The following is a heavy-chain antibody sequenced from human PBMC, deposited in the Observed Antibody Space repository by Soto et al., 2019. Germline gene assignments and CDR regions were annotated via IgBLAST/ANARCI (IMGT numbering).Heavy chain of an antibody. CDR1: GGSFSGYY. J-gene: IGHJ6*02. D-gene: IGHD2-8*01. V-gene: IGHV4-34*01. CDR2: INHSGST. Sequence: SSETLSLTCAVYGGSFSGYYWSWIRQPPGKGLEWIGEINHSGSTNYNPSLKSRVTISVDTSKNQFSLKLSSVTAADTAVYYCARPNLGYCTNGVCRPSGGYGYYYYYGMDVWGQGTTVTVSS. CDR3: ARPNLGYCTNGVCRPSGGYGYYYYYGMDV.